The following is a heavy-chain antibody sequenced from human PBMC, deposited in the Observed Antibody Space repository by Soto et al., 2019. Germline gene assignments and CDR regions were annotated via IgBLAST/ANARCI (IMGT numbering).Heavy chain of an antibody. CDR2: ISYDGSDK. Sequence: QVQLVESGGGVVQPGRSLRLSCAGSGFPFTSSGMHWVREGPDKGLEWVAVISYDGSDKYYADSVRGRFTISRDNSKNMLYLQMNSLRPEDTALYYCVGGQYYFDCRGQGTLVIVSS. D-gene: IGHD3-10*01. V-gene: IGHV3-30*03. CDR3: VGGQYYFDC. J-gene: IGHJ4*02. CDR1: GFPFTSSG.